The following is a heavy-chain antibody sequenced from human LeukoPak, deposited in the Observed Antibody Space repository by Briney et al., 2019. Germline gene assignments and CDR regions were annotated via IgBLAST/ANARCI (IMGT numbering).Heavy chain of an antibody. J-gene: IGHJ2*01. D-gene: IGHD4-17*01. V-gene: IGHV4-59*01. CDR3: AGHFDYGDYGLRYFDL. CDR1: GGSISSYY. Sequence: SETLSLTCTVSGGSISSYYWSWIRQPPGKGLGWIGYIYYSGSTNYNPSLKSRVTISVDTSKNQFSLKLSSVTAADTAVYYCAGHFDYGDYGLRYFDLWGRGTLVTVSS. CDR2: IYYSGST.